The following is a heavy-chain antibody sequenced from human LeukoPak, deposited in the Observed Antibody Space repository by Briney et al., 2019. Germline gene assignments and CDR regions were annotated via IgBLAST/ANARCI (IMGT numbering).Heavy chain of an antibody. V-gene: IGHV3-48*04. CDR2: ISSSSSTI. J-gene: IGHJ6*02. CDR3: ARDPAIVVVPAARIPCGMDV. Sequence: GGSLRLSCAASGSTFSSYSMNWVRQAPGKGLEWVSYISSSSSTIYYADSVKGRFTISRDNAKNSLYLQMNSLRAEDTAVYYCARDPAIVVVPAARIPCGMDVWGQGTTVTVSS. CDR1: GSTFSSYS. D-gene: IGHD2-2*01.